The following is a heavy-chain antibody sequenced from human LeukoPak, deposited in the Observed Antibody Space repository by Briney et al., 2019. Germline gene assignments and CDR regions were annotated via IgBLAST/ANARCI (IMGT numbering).Heavy chain of an antibody. J-gene: IGHJ6*02. CDR1: GFTFSSYW. CDR3: ARDRWYNWNDVYYYYGMDV. D-gene: IGHD1-1*01. V-gene: IGHV3-7*04. CDR2: IKQYGSEK. Sequence: GGALRLSCAASGFTFSSYWMSWVRQAPAKGLEWVANIKQYGSEKYYVDSVKGRCTISRDKAKNSLYLQMNSLRAEDTAVYYCARDRWYNWNDVYYYYGMDVSGQGTTVTVSS.